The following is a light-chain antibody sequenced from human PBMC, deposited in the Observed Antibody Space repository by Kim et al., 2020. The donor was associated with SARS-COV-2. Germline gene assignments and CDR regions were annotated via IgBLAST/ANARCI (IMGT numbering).Light chain of an antibody. Sequence: NFMLTQPHSVSESPGKTVTISCTRSSGSIVSNYVQWYQQRPGSSPTSVIYEDDQRPSGVPDRFSGSIDSSSNSASLTISGLKTEDEADYYCQSYDNNNHGVFGGGTQLTVL. CDR2: EDD. V-gene: IGLV6-57*01. J-gene: IGLJ3*02. CDR1: SGSIVSNY. CDR3: QSYDNNNHGV.